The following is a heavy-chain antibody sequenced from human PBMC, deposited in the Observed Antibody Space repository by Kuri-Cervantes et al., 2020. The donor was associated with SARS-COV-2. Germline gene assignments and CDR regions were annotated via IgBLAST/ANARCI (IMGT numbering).Heavy chain of an antibody. CDR2: ISYDGSNK. V-gene: IGHV3-30-3*01. CDR3: ARERSYYDFWSGYSDNWFDP. D-gene: IGHD3-3*01. J-gene: IGHJ5*02. CDR1: GFTFSSYA. Sequence: GSPLRLSCAASGFTFSSYAMHWVRQAPGKGLEWVAVISYDGSNKYYADSVKGRFTISRDNSKNTLYLQMNSLRAEDTAVYYCARERSYYDFWSGYSDNWFDPWGQGTLVTVSS.